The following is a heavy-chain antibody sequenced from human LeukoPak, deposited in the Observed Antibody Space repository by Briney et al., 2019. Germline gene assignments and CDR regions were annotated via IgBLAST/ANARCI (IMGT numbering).Heavy chain of an antibody. CDR3: ARDPGETGDAFDI. CDR2: INPNGDRT. Sequence: ASVKVSCKASENTFTNYYMHWVRQAPGQGLEWLGIINPNGDRTNYAQTFQGRVTMTRDTSISTAYMELSRLRSDDTAVYYCARDPGETGDAFDIWGQGTMVTVSS. CDR1: ENTFTNYY. V-gene: IGHV1-46*01. J-gene: IGHJ3*02. D-gene: IGHD3-10*01.